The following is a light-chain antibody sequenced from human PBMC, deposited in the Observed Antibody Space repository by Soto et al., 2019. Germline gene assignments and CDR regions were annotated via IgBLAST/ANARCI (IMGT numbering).Light chain of an antibody. CDR2: EVN. V-gene: IGLV2-8*01. J-gene: IGLJ1*01. CDR1: SSDVGGYNY. Sequence: QSALTQPPAASGSPGQSVAISCTGTSSDVGGYNYVSWYQQHPGKAPKLMIYEVNKRPSEVPDRFSGSKSGNTASLTVSGLQAEDEDDYYCSSYAGSSNVFGTGTKVTVL. CDR3: SSYAGSSNV.